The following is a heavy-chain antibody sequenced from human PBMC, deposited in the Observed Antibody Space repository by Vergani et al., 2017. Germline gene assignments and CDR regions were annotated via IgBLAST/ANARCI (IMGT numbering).Heavy chain of an antibody. CDR1: DSSIMTNPY. CDR3: ARHRSSGGFFPSSYFYGMDV. Sequence: QVQLQESGPGLVKPSETLTLTCDVSDSSIMTNPYWGWFRQSPGKGLEWIGCIHHSGDTHYNSSLKSRVSISIVSSSKFSLSLTSVTAADTAIYYCARHRSSGGFFPSSYFYGMDVWDHGPTVTVSS. D-gene: IGHD3-10*01. J-gene: IGHJ6*02. V-gene: IGHV4-38-2*01. CDR2: IHHSGDT.